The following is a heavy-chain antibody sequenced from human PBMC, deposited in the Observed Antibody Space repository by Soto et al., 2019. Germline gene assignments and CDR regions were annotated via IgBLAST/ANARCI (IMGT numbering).Heavy chain of an antibody. CDR1: GYTFTSYD. Sequence: QVQLVQSGAEVKKPGASVKVSCKASGYTFTSYDMHWVRQAPGQGLEWMGIINPSGGSTSYAQKSEGRVTMTRDTSTSKAYMKLRTLKSEDTDVYYCAREDSSSWLEIVGRSRWFEPWGQGTLVTVST. D-gene: IGHD6-13*01. V-gene: IGHV1-46*01. J-gene: IGHJ5*02. CDR3: AREDSSSWLEIVGRSRWFEP. CDR2: INPSGGST.